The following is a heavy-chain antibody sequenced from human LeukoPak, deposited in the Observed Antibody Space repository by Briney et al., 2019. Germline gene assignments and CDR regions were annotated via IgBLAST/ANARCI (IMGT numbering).Heavy chain of an antibody. V-gene: IGHV3-21*01. CDR1: GFTFSSYS. CDR2: ISSSSSYI. J-gene: IGHJ4*02. CDR3: ARWFPTTAFDY. Sequence: PGGSLRLSCAASGFTFSSYSMNWVRQAPGKGLEWVSSISSSSSYIYYADSVKGRFTISRDNAKNSLYLQMNNLRAEDTAVYYCARWFPTTAFDYWGQGTLVTVAS. D-gene: IGHD1/OR15-1a*01.